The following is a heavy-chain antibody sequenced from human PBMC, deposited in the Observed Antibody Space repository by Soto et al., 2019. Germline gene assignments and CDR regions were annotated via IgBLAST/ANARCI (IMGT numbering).Heavy chain of an antibody. D-gene: IGHD3-10*01. CDR3: AKGYGGFGELLPPGEDYYYYYMDV. Sequence: PGGSLRLSCAASGFTFSSYAMSWVRQAPGKGLEWVSAISGSGGSTYYADSVKGRFTISRDNSKNTLYLQMNSLRAEDTAVYYCAKGYGGFGELLPPGEDYYYYYMDVWGKGTTVTVSS. CDR2: ISGSGGST. V-gene: IGHV3-23*01. J-gene: IGHJ6*03. CDR1: GFTFSSYA.